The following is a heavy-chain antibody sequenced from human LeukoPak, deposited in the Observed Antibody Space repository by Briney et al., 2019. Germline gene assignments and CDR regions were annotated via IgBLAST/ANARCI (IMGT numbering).Heavy chain of an antibody. J-gene: IGHJ4*02. CDR2: ISSASSNI. CDR3: ARDMYGSGRTCSVDY. D-gene: IGHD3-10*01. Sequence: PGGSLRLSCAASGFTFSSYSMNWVRQAPGKGLEWVSSISSASSNIYYADSVKGRFTISRDNAKNSLYLQMNSLRAEDTAVYYCARDMYGSGRTCSVDYWGQGTLVTVSS. CDR1: GFTFSSYS. V-gene: IGHV3-21*01.